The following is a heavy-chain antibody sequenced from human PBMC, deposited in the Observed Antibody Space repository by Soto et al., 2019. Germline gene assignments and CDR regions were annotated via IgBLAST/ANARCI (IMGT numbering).Heavy chain of an antibody. V-gene: IGHV4-31*03. D-gene: IGHD4-17*01. CDR3: AKGYDYGDRAWGY. Sequence: SETLSLTCTVSGGSISSGGYYWSWIRQHPGKGLEWIGYIYYSGSTYYNPSLKSRVTISVDTSKNQFSLKLSSVTAADTAVYYCAKGYDYGDRAWGYWGQGTLVTVSS. J-gene: IGHJ4*02. CDR2: IYYSGST. CDR1: GGSISSGGYY.